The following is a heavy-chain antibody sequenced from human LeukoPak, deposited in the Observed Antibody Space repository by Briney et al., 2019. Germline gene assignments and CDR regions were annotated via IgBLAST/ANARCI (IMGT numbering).Heavy chain of an antibody. CDR1: GGSFSSSSNY. Sequence: SETLSLTCTVSGGSFSSSSNYWGWIRQPPGKGLEWIGSIHYSGSTYYNPSLKSRVTISVDTSKNQFSLKLSSVTAADTAVYYCARLHLWFGENYFDYWGQGTLVTVSS. D-gene: IGHD3-10*01. J-gene: IGHJ4*02. CDR2: IHYSGST. V-gene: IGHV4-39*01. CDR3: ARLHLWFGENYFDY.